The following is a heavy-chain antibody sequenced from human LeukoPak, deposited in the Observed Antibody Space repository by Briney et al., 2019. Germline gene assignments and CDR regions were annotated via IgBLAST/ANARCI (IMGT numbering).Heavy chain of an antibody. CDR3: VRDEGVGAWAFDY. Sequence: SETLSLTCTVSGGSISSGSYYWSWIRQPAGKGLEWIGRIYTSGSTNYNPSLKSRVTISVDTSKNQFSLKLSSVTAADTAVYYCVRDEGVGAWAFDYWGQGTLVTVSS. J-gene: IGHJ4*02. CDR2: IYTSGST. V-gene: IGHV4-61*02. D-gene: IGHD1-26*01. CDR1: GGSISSGSYY.